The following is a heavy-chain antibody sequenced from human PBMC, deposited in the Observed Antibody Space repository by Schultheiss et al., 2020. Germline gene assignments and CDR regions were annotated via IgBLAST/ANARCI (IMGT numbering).Heavy chain of an antibody. J-gene: IGHJ5*02. CDR2: IKSKTDGGTT. D-gene: IGHD1-26*01. CDR3: TTGPEWELLSWFDP. CDR1: GFTFSDYY. V-gene: IGHV3-15*01. Sequence: GGSLRLSCAASGFTFSDYYMSWIRQAPGKGLEWVGRIKSKTDGGTTDYAAPVKGRFTISRDDSKNTLYLQMNSLKTEDTAVYYCTTGPEWELLSWFDPWGQGTLVTVSS.